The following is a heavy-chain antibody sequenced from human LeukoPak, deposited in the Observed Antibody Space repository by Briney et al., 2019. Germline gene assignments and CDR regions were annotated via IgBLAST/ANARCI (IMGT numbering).Heavy chain of an antibody. D-gene: IGHD1-26*01. Sequence: PSQTLSLTCTDSGGTISSGSYYWSWSRQPAGKGLQWIGGIYSSGSTNYNPSLKSRVTISVDTSKNQFSLKLSSVTAADTAVYYCARDFSWELPFDYWGQGTLVTVSS. V-gene: IGHV4-61*02. CDR1: GGTISSGSYY. CDR3: ARDFSWELPFDY. CDR2: IYSSGST. J-gene: IGHJ4*02.